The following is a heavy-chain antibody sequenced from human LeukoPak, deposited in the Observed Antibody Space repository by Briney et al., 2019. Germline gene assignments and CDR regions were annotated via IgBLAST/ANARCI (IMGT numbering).Heavy chain of an antibody. CDR1: GFTFSSYA. Sequence: GGSLRLSCAASGFTFSSYATHWVRQAPGKGLEWVAVISYDGSNKYYADSVKGRFTISRDNSKNTLYLQMNSLRAEDTAVYYCARGGYGSGSRYNWFDPWGQGTLVTVSS. J-gene: IGHJ5*02. V-gene: IGHV3-30-3*01. D-gene: IGHD3-10*01. CDR2: ISYDGSNK. CDR3: ARGGYGSGSRYNWFDP.